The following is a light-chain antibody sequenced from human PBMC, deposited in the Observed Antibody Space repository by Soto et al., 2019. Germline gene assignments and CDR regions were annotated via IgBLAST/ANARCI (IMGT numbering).Light chain of an antibody. CDR1: SSDVGGYNY. Sequence: QSVLSQPPSASGSPGQSVTISCTGTSSDVGGYNYVSWYQHHPGEAPKLMIYEVTKRPSGVPDRFSGSKSGNTASLTVSGLQAEDDSDYYCSSYAGSNNVVFGGGTKLTVL. J-gene: IGLJ2*01. V-gene: IGLV2-8*01. CDR3: SSYAGSNNVV. CDR2: EVT.